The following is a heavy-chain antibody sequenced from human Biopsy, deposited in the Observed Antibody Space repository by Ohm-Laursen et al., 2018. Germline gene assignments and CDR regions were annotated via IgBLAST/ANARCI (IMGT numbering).Heavy chain of an antibody. Sequence: SETLSLTCTVSGDSISSYYWSWIRQPPGKGLQWIGYVYYTGSTDYNPSLQSRVTISVDTSKNPFSLNLRSVTAADTAAYSCARLGNFWNAEDGLDLWGLGTMVTVSS. CDR2: VYYTGST. CDR1: GDSISSYY. J-gene: IGHJ3*01. D-gene: IGHD3-3*01. V-gene: IGHV4-59*08. CDR3: ARLGNFWNAEDGLDL.